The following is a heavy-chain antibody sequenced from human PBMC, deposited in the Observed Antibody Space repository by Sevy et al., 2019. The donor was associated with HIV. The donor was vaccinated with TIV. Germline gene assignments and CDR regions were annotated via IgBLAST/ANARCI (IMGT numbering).Heavy chain of an antibody. V-gene: IGHV3-48*02. Sequence: GGSLRLSCAASGFTFSSYSMNWVRQAPGKGLEWVSYISSSSTTIYYADSVKGRFTISRDNAKNSLYLQMNSLRDEDTAVYYCARGYTGYDVGPLDFWGQGTLVTVS. CDR1: GFTFSSYS. CDR3: ARGYTGYDVGPLDF. D-gene: IGHD5-12*01. J-gene: IGHJ4*02. CDR2: ISSSSTTI.